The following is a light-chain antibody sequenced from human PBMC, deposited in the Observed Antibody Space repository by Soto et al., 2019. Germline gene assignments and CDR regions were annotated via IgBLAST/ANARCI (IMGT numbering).Light chain of an antibody. CDR2: TGS. CDR3: QQANSFPLT. CDR1: QGISSW. J-gene: IGKJ4*01. V-gene: IGKV1-12*01. Sequence: DIQMTQSPSSVSASVGDRVSITCRASQGISSWLAWYQQKPGRAPKLLIYTGSSLQSGVPSRLSGTGSGTDFPLTISSLQPGDVATYYCQQANSFPLTFGGGTKVEIK.